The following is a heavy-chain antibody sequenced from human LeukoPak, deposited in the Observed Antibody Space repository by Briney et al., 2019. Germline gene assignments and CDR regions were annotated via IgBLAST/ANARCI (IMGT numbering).Heavy chain of an antibody. J-gene: IGHJ4*02. CDR3: ARADDYLSYFDY. Sequence: PGGSLRLSCAASGFTFSSYEMNWVRQAPGKGLEWVPYISSSGSTIYYADSVKGRFTISRDNAKNSLYLQMNSLRAEDTAVYYCARADDYLSYFDYWGQGTLVTVSS. D-gene: IGHD4-11*01. V-gene: IGHV3-48*03. CDR1: GFTFSSYE. CDR2: ISSSGSTI.